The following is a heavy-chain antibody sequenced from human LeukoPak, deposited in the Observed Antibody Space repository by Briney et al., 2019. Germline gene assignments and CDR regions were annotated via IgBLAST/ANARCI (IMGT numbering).Heavy chain of an antibody. V-gene: IGHV4-59*01. CDR2: IHYTGST. J-gene: IGHJ5*02. CDR3: ARGGYYGSGNDFRFDP. Sequence: PSETLSLTCTVSGGSINSYYWSWIRQPPGKGLECIGYIHYTGSTNYNPSLKSQVTISVDTSKSQFSLKLSSVTAADTAIYYCARGGYYGSGNDFRFDPWGQGTLVTVSS. D-gene: IGHD3-10*01. CDR1: GGSINSYY.